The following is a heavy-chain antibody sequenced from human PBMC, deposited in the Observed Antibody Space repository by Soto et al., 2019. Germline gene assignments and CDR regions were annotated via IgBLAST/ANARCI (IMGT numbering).Heavy chain of an antibody. J-gene: IGHJ4*02. D-gene: IGHD4-17*01. CDR2: INPNSGGT. Sequence: ASVKVSCKASGYTFTGYYMHWVRQAPGQGLEWMGWINPNSGGTNYAQKFQGWVTMTRDTSISTAYMELSRLRSDDTAVYYCARIGPHYGDYVSPVFEFDYWGQGTLVTVS. V-gene: IGHV1-2*04. CDR1: GYTFTGYY. CDR3: ARIGPHYGDYVSPVFEFDY.